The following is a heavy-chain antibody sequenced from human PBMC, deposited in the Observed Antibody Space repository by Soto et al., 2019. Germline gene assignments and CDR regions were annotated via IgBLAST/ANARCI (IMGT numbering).Heavy chain of an antibody. CDR2: INPNKGGT. CDR1: GYTFTGYY. V-gene: IGHV1-2*04. D-gene: IGHD1-26*01. Sequence: ASVKVSCKASGYTFTGYYMHWVRQAPGQGLEWMGWINPNKGGTNYAQKFQGWVTMTRDTSISTAYMELSRLRSDDTAVYYCARESGYSGSYFAFDIWGQGTMVTVSS. CDR3: ARESGYSGSYFAFDI. J-gene: IGHJ3*02.